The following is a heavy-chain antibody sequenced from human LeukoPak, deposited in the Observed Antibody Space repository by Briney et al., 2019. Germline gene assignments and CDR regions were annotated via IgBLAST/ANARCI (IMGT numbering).Heavy chain of an antibody. CDR3: ARLSYEDQITYYFDY. V-gene: IGHV5-51*01. D-gene: IGHD3-3*01. CDR1: GYSFTSYW. Sequence: GGSLKISCKGSGYSFTSYWSGGVGQLPGKGREWLGIIYPGDSDTRYSPPFQGQVTISADKSISTAYLQWSSLKASDTAMYYCARLSYEDQITYYFDYWGQGTLVTVSS. CDR2: IYPGDSDT. J-gene: IGHJ4*02.